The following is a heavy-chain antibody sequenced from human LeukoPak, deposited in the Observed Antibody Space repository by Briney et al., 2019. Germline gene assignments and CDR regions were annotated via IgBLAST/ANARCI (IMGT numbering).Heavy chain of an antibody. CDR1: GGSISSYY. J-gene: IGHJ5*02. D-gene: IGHD2-2*01. CDR2: IYTSGST. V-gene: IGHV4-4*09. Sequence: SETLSLTCTVSGGSISSYYWSWTRQPPGKGLEWIGYIYTSGSTNYNPSLKSRVTISVDTSKNQFSLKLSSVTAADTAVYYCARHIIVVVPAARAVGNWFDPWGQGTLVTVSS. CDR3: ARHIIVVVPAARAVGNWFDP.